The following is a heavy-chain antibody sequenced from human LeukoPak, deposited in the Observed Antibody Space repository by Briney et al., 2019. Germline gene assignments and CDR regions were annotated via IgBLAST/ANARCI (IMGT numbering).Heavy chain of an antibody. CDR2: IYTSGIT. J-gene: IGHJ6*03. CDR1: GRSISSYY. CDR3: ARDPPIEDYYYYYMDV. V-gene: IGHV4-4*07. Sequence: RTSETLSLTCTVSGRSISSYYWSWIRQPAGKGLECIGRIYTSGITNYNPSLKSRVTMSVDTSKNQFSLKLSSVTAADTAVYYCARDPPIEDYYYYYMDVWGKGTTVTVSS. D-gene: IGHD2-15*01.